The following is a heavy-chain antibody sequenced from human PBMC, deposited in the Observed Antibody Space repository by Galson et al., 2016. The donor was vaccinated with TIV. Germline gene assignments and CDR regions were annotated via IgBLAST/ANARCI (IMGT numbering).Heavy chain of an antibody. V-gene: IGHV3-21*01. Sequence: LRLSCAASGFTFSSFSMNWVRQAPGKGLEWVSSISSSGTYIYYTDSVKGRFSISRDNAKNSLYLQMNSLRAEDMAVYYCAREPDPYVGAKPFDYWGQGALVTVSS. CDR3: AREPDPYVGAKPFDY. D-gene: IGHD1-26*01. J-gene: IGHJ4*02. CDR1: GFTFSSFS. CDR2: ISSSGTYI.